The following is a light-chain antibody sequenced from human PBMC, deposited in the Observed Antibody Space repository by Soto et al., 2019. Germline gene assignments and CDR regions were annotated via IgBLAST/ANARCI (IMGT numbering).Light chain of an antibody. J-gene: IGLJ1*01. CDR2: EGS. CDR1: SSDVGSYNF. V-gene: IGLV2-23*01. CDR3: CSYAGSSTWV. Sequence: QSALTQPASVSGSPGQSVTISCTGTSSDVGSYNFFSWYQQHPGKAPKVMIYEGSKRPSGVSNRFSGSKSGNTASLTISGLQAEDGADYYCCSYAGSSTWVFGTGTKLTV.